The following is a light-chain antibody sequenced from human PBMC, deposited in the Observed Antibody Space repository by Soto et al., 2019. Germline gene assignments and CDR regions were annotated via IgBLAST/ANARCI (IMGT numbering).Light chain of an antibody. Sequence: DIVITQSPLSLPVTPGEPASISFRASQSLLHSNGYNYLDWYLQKPGQSPQLLIYLGSNRASGVPDRFSGSGSGKDFTLKISRVEAEDVGVYYCMQALQTPFTFGPGTKVDIK. CDR1: QSLLHSNGYNY. CDR3: MQALQTPFT. J-gene: IGKJ3*01. V-gene: IGKV2-28*01. CDR2: LGS.